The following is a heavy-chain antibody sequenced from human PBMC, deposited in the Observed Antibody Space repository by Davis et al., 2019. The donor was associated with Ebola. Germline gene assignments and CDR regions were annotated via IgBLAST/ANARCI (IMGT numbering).Heavy chain of an antibody. Sequence: GESLKISCAASGFTFSSNWMHWVRQAPGKGLVWVSRTNSDGSITSYADSVTGRFTISRDNAKHTLYLQMNSLRDEDTAVYYCARGTHYAHDYWGRGTLVTVSS. CDR1: GFTFSSNW. CDR2: TNSDGSIT. J-gene: IGHJ4*02. D-gene: IGHD2-2*01. CDR3: ARGTHYAHDY. V-gene: IGHV3-74*01.